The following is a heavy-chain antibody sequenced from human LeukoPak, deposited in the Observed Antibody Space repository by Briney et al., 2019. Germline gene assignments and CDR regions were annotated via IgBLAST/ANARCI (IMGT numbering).Heavy chain of an antibody. CDR2: IKPNGGVT. V-gene: IGHV1-2*02. D-gene: IGHD2-21*02. J-gene: IGHJ4*02. Sequence: ASVKVSCKASGYTFSDYHIHWLRQAPGQGLEWMGWIKPNGGVTNYARNFQGRITMTRDTSISTAFMELSSLRSDDTAVYYCARPSYCGAGCYYYFDYWGQGTLVTVSS. CDR1: GYTFSDYH. CDR3: ARPSYCGAGCYYYFDY.